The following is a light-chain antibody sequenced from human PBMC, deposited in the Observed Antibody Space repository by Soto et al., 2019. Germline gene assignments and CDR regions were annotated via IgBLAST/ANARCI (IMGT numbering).Light chain of an antibody. V-gene: IGKV1-39*01. CDR2: AAS. CDR3: QHSYSTPVT. Sequence: DIQMTQSPSSLSASVGDRVTITCRASQSISSYLNWYRQKPGKAPKLLIYAASSLQSGVPSRLSVSGSGTDYTLTISSLQPEDFATYYCQHSYSTPVTFGGGTKVEIK. CDR1: QSISSY. J-gene: IGKJ4*01.